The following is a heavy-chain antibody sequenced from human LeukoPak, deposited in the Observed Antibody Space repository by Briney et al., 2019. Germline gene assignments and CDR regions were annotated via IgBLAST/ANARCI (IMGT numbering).Heavy chain of an antibody. V-gene: IGHV3-48*01. CDR3: VHGDGAN. J-gene: IGHJ4*02. CDR1: GFTFSSSS. D-gene: IGHD2-21*02. Sequence: PGGSLRLSCAASGFTFSSSSMSWVRQAPGKGLEWVSYISTSGTIYYTDSVKGRFLISRDNAKNSLSLQMNSLRAEDTAVYFCVHGDGANWGQGTPVTVSS. CDR2: ISTSGTI.